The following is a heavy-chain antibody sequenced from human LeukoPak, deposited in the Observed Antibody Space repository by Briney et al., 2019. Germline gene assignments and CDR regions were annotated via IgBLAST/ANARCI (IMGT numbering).Heavy chain of an antibody. Sequence: GASVKVSCKASGYTFTCYYMHWVRQAPGQGLEWMGWINPNSGGTNYAQKFQGRVTMTRDTPISTAYMELSRLRSDDTAVYYCARVARKDYYGSGSYRLGIDYWGQGTLVTVSS. CDR3: ARVARKDYYGSGSYRLGIDY. CDR1: GYTFTCYY. V-gene: IGHV1-2*02. D-gene: IGHD3-10*01. J-gene: IGHJ4*02. CDR2: INPNSGGT.